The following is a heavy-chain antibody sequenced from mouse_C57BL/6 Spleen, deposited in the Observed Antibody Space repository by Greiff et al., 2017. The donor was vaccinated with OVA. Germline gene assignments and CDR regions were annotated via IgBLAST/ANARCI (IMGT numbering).Heavy chain of an antibody. Sequence: EVKVVESGGGLVKPGGSLKLSCAASGFTFSDYGIHWVRQAPEKGLEWVAYISSGSSTIYYADTVKGRFTISRDNAKNTLFLQMTSLRSEDTAMYYCARSYYYGSSYGAMDYWGQGTSVTVSS. CDR1: GFTFSDYG. J-gene: IGHJ4*01. CDR2: ISSGSSTI. CDR3: ARSYYYGSSYGAMDY. V-gene: IGHV5-17*01. D-gene: IGHD1-1*01.